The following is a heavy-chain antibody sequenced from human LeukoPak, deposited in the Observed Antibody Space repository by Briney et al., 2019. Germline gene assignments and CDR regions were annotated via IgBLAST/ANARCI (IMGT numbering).Heavy chain of an antibody. CDR2: IYYTGST. Sequence: SETLSLICTVSGGSISTYYWSWIRQPPGKGLEWIGNIYYTGSTIYNPSLESRVTMSVDTSENQLFLNLTSVTAADTAVYYCATGERVDTYGMDVWGQGTTVTVSS. CDR3: ATGERVDTYGMDV. D-gene: IGHD2-2*01. J-gene: IGHJ6*02. CDR1: GGSISTYY. V-gene: IGHV4-59*01.